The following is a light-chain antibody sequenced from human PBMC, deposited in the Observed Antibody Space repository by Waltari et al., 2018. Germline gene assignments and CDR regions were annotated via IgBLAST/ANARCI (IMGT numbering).Light chain of an antibody. Sequence: QSALTQPASVSGSPGQSITISCTGASSDYYNYVCWYQHHPGKAPKLIIYDVSNRPSGVSNLFSGSKSGSTASLTISGLQAEDEADYYCTVKRGSDTVVFGGGTKLTVL. CDR3: TVKRGSDTVV. J-gene: IGLJ2*01. V-gene: IGLV2-14*03. CDR2: DVS. CDR1: SSDYYNY.